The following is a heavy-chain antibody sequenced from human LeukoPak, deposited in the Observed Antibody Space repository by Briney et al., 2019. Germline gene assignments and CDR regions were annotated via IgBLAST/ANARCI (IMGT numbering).Heavy chain of an antibody. Sequence: GGSLRLSCAASGFTFSSYEMNWVRQAPGKGLEWVSAISGSGGSTYYADSVKGRFTISRDNSKNTLYLQMNSLRAEDTAVYYCAKLRRGEGFDPWGQGTLVTVSS. CDR1: GFTFSSYE. CDR3: AKLRRGEGFDP. D-gene: IGHD3-16*01. J-gene: IGHJ5*02. V-gene: IGHV3-23*01. CDR2: ISGSGGST.